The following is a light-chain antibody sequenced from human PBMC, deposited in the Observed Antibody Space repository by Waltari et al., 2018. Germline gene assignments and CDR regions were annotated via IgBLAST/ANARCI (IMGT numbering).Light chain of an antibody. CDR2: GAS. CDR1: QSVNSY. CDR3: QQYGSSPPDT. V-gene: IGKV3-20*01. Sequence: EIVLTQSPGTLSLSPGEGATLSCRASQSVNSYLAWYQQKPGQAPRHLIYGASTRATGIPDRFSGSGSGTNFTLTITRLESEDFAVYYCQQYGSSPPDTFGGGTKVEIE. J-gene: IGKJ4*01.